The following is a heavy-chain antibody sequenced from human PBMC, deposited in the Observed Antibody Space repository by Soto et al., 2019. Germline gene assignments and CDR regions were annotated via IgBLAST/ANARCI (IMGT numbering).Heavy chain of an antibody. CDR2: ISAYNGNT. CDR3: ARGQQWLAYFDY. CDR1: GYTFTRYG. V-gene: IGHV1-18*01. J-gene: IGHJ4*02. Sequence: ASVKGSCTASGYTFTRYGISWVRQAPGQGLEWMGWISAYNGNTNYAQKLQGRVTMTTDTSTSTAYMELRSLRADDTAVYYCARGQQWLAYFDYWGQGTLVTVSS. D-gene: IGHD6-19*01.